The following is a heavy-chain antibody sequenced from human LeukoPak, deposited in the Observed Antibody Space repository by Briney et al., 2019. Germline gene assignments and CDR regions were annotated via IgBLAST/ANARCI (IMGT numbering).Heavy chain of an antibody. V-gene: IGHV3-74*01. CDR1: GFIFTTYW. D-gene: IGHD1-26*01. CDR3: TRDLVGATSDF. CDR2: INSDGSDT. Sequence: GGSLRLSCSASGFIFTTYWMHWVREAPGKGLVWVARINSDGSDTYYADSVKGRFTISRDNSKNTVYLQMNSLRAEDTAVYYCTRDLVGATSDFWGQGTLVTVSS. J-gene: IGHJ4*02.